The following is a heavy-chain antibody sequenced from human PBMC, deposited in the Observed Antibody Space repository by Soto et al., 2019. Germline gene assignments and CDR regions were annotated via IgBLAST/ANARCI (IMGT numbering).Heavy chain of an antibody. Sequence: GGSLRLSCAASGFTFSSYAMSWVRQAPGKGLEWVSAISGSGGSTYYADSVKGRFTISRDNSKNTLYLQMNSLRAEDTAVYYCAKECKGSGYDYPKGAYYFDYWGQGTLVTVSS. D-gene: IGHD5-12*01. CDR2: ISGSGGST. J-gene: IGHJ4*02. V-gene: IGHV3-23*01. CDR1: GFTFSSYA. CDR3: AKECKGSGYDYPKGAYYFDY.